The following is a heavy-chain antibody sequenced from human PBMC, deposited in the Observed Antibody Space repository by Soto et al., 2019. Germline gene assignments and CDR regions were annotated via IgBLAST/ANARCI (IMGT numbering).Heavy chain of an antibody. CDR1: GYTFTSYA. Sequence: ASVKVSCKASGYTFTSYAMHWVRQAPGQRLEWMGWINAGNGNTKYSQKFQGRVTITRDTSASTAYMELSSLRSEDTAVYYCTRAGVGATPNDYWGQGTLVTVSS. CDR2: INAGNGNT. CDR3: TRAGVGATPNDY. J-gene: IGHJ4*02. V-gene: IGHV1-3*01. D-gene: IGHD1-26*01.